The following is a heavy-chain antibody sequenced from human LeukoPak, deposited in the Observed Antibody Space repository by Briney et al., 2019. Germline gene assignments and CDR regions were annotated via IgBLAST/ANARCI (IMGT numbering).Heavy chain of an antibody. V-gene: IGHV3-66*01. Sequence: GGSLRLSCAASGFTVSSNYMSWVRQAPGKGLEWVSVIYSGGSTYYADSVKGRFTISRDNSKNTLYLQMNSLRAEGTAVYYCAKRTLVRGVQFDAFDIWGQGTMVTVSS. CDR3: AKRTLVRGVQFDAFDI. CDR2: IYSGGST. J-gene: IGHJ3*02. CDR1: GFTVSSNY. D-gene: IGHD3-10*01.